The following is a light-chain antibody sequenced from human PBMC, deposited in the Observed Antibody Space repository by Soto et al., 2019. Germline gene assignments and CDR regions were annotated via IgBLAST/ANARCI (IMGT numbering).Light chain of an antibody. Sequence: QSALTQPASVSGSPGQSITISCTGTSSDVGSYNFVSWYQQHPGKAPKLMIYEVTKRPSGVSNRFSGSKSGNTASLTISGLQAEDEADYYCCSYAGSITWVFGGGTKVTVL. CDR2: EVT. J-gene: IGLJ3*02. CDR1: SSDVGSYNF. V-gene: IGLV2-23*02. CDR3: CSYAGSITWV.